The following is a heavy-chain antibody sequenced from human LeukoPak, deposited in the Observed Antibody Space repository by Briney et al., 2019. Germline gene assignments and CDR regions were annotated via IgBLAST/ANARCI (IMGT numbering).Heavy chain of an antibody. CDR3: ARHDGRGYCSSTSCYQAFDI. CDR1: GYSFTSQW. CDR2: IYPGDSDT. D-gene: IGHD2-2*01. V-gene: IGHV5-51*01. Sequence: GESLKISCKGSGYSFTSQWIGWVRQMPGKGLEWMGIIYPGDSDTRYSPSFQGQVTISADKSISTAYLQWSSLKASDTAMYYCARHDGRGYCSSTSCYQAFDIWGQGTMVTVSS. J-gene: IGHJ3*02.